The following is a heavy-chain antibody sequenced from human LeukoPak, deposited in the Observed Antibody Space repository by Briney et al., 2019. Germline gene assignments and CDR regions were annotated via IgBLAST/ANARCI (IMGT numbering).Heavy chain of an antibody. CDR2: INHSGST. Sequence: NPSETLSLTCAVYGGSFSGYYWSWIRQPPGKGLEWIGEINHSGSTNYNPSLKSRVTISVDTSKNQFSLKLSSVSAADTAVYYCARDPNCCDSSGYPRSHWYFDLWGRGTLVTVSS. D-gene: IGHD3-22*01. J-gene: IGHJ2*01. V-gene: IGHV4-34*01. CDR1: GGSFSGYY. CDR3: ARDPNCCDSSGYPRSHWYFDL.